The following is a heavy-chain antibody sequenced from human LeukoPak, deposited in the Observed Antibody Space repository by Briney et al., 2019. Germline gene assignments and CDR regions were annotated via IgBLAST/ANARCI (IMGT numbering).Heavy chain of an antibody. J-gene: IGHJ4*02. Sequence: GASVKVSCKASGYTFTSYYMNWVRQAPGQGLEWMGRINPNSGGTNYAQKFQGRVTMTRDTSISTAYMELRRLRADDPAGYYCVSFGELFYYWGQGTLVTVPS. V-gene: IGHV1-2*06. CDR2: INPNSGGT. CDR3: VSFGELFYY. D-gene: IGHD3-10*01. CDR1: GYTFTSYY.